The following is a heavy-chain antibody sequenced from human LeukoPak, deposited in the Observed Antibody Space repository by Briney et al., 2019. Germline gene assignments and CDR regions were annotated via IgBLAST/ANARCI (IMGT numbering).Heavy chain of an antibody. Sequence: PSETLSLTCTVSGGSISSYYWSWLRQPPGKGLEWIGYIYYSGSTNYNPSLKSRVTISVDTSKNQFSLKLSSVTAADTAVYYCARDKCTYGYWGRGTLVTVSA. J-gene: IGHJ4*02. CDR1: GGSISSYY. D-gene: IGHD4-17*01. CDR2: IYYSGST. CDR3: ARDKCTYGY. V-gene: IGHV4-59*01.